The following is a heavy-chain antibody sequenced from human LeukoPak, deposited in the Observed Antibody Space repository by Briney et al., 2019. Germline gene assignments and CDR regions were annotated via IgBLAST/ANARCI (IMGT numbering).Heavy chain of an antibody. V-gene: IGHV1-46*01. CDR1: GYTFTSYY. CDR2: INPSGGST. Sequence: ASVKVSCKASGYTFTSYYMHWVRQAPGQGLEWMGIINPSGGSTSYAQKFQGRVTMTRDTSTSTVYMELSSLRSEDTSVYYCARDPDYYGAGSSIGFYSCGQGTLVTVSS. CDR3: ARDPDYYGAGSSIGFYS. J-gene: IGHJ4*02. D-gene: IGHD3-10*01.